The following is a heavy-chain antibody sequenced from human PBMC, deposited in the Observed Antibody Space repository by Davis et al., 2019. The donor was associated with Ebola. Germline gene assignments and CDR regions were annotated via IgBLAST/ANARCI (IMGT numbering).Heavy chain of an antibody. D-gene: IGHD3-3*01. J-gene: IGHJ4*02. Sequence: ASVKVSCKASGYTFTNYDLNWVRRATGQGLEWMGWINPNSGGTNYAQKFQGWVTMTRDTSISTAYMELRSLRSDDTAVYYCARSGRFLEWSDYWGQGTLVTVSS. CDR1: GYTFTNYD. CDR2: INPNSGGT. CDR3: ARSGRFLEWSDY. V-gene: IGHV1-2*04.